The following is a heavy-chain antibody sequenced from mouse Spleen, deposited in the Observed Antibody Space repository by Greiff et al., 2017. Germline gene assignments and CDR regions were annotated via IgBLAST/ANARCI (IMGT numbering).Heavy chain of an antibody. Sequence: VQLQQSGPVLVKPGASVKMSCKASGYTFTDYYMNWVKQSHGKSLEWIGVINPYNGGTSYNQKFKGKATLTVDKSSSTAYMELNSLTSEDSAVYYCARRLRLRDYYAMDYWGQGTSVTVSS. CDR3: ARRLRLRDYYAMDY. V-gene: IGHV1-19*01. J-gene: IGHJ4*01. CDR1: GYTFTDYY. D-gene: IGHD1-2*01. CDR2: INPYNGGT.